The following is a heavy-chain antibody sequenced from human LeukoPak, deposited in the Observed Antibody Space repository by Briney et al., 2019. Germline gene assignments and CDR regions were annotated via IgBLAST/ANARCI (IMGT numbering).Heavy chain of an antibody. V-gene: IGHV4-34*01. CDR3: ARVTNIVVVPAAILYYYYYMDV. D-gene: IGHD2-2*02. J-gene: IGHJ6*03. CDR2: INHNGST. Sequence: SETLSLTCAVYGGSFSGYYWSWIRQPPGKGLEWIGEINHNGSTNYNPSLKSRVTISVDTSKNQFSLKLSSVTAADTAVYYCARVTNIVVVPAAILYYYYYMDVWGKGTTVTVSS. CDR1: GGSFSGYY.